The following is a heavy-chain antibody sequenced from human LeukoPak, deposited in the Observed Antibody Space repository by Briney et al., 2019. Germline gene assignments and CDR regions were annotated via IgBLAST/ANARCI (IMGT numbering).Heavy chain of an antibody. V-gene: IGHV3-23*01. J-gene: IGHJ4*02. CDR3: AEVEPGNKFDF. CDR1: GFPFNNFA. Sequence: PGGSLRLSCAASGFPFNNFAMSWVRQAPGKGLEWVSALSPTSSSTYYADSVKGRFTISRDNSKNTLYLEMNSLRAEDTAVYYCAEVEPGNKFDFCGQGNLVTVS. CDR2: LSPTSSST. D-gene: IGHD1-14*01.